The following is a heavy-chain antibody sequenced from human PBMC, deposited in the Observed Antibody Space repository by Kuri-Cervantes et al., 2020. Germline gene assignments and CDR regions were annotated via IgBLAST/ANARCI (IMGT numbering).Heavy chain of an antibody. CDR1: GLTFCSYW. J-gene: IGHJ6*03. CDR3: ARDWCTGGVCHAKNYYYMDV. Sequence: GGSLRLSCVVSGLTFCSYWMTGVRQAPGKGLEWVSYISSSGSTIYYAESVKGRLTISRDKAKNSLYLQMNSLRDEDTAVYYCARDWCTGGVCHAKNYYYMDVWGKGTTVTVSS. V-gene: IGHV3-48*02. CDR2: ISSSGSTI. D-gene: IGHD2-8*02.